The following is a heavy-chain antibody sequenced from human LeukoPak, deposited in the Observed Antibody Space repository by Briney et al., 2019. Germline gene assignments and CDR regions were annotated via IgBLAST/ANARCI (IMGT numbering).Heavy chain of an antibody. CDR1: GFTVSSNY. D-gene: IGHD3-22*01. V-gene: IGHV3-66*01. CDR2: IYSGGST. J-gene: IGHJ3*02. Sequence: PGGSLRLSCAASGFTVSSNYMSWVRQAPGKGLEWVSVIYSGGSTYYVDSVKGRFTISRDNSKNTLYLQMNSLRAEDTAVYYCAKDQKITMIARGAFDIWGQGTMVTVSS. CDR3: AKDQKITMIARGAFDI.